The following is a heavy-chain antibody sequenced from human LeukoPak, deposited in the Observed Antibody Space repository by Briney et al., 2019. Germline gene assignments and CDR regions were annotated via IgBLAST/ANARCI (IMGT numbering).Heavy chain of an antibody. D-gene: IGHD5-24*01. CDR3: ARTLTSDGYNY. J-gene: IGHJ4*02. CDR2: ISYDGSNK. Sequence: GGSLRLSCAASGFTFSSYAMHWVRQAPGKGLEWVAVISYDGSNKYYADSVKGRFTISRDNSKNTLYLQMNSLRAEDTAVYYCARTLTSDGYNYWGQGTLVTVSS. CDR1: GFTFSSYA. V-gene: IGHV3-30*04.